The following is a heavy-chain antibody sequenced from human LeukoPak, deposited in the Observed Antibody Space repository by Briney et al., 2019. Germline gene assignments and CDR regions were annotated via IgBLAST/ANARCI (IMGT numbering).Heavy chain of an antibody. V-gene: IGHV1-69*01. CDR1: GGTFSTYA. J-gene: IGHJ5*02. D-gene: IGHD3-22*01. Sequence: GSSVKVSCKASGGTFSTYAIIWVRQAPGQGLEWMGGIIPMFGTANYAQKFQGRVTITADESTSTAYMELSSLRSEDTAVYYCARVRLPYYYDSSGFDPWGQGTLVTVSS. CDR2: IIPMFGTA. CDR3: ARVRLPYYYDSSGFDP.